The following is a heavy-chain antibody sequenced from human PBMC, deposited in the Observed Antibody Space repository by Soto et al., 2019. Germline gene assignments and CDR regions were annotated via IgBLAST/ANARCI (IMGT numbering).Heavy chain of an antibody. CDR3: ALYYDFWSGYEARCRGYFDY. V-gene: IGHV4-39*01. CDR2: IYYSGST. D-gene: IGHD3-3*01. Sequence: SETLSLTCTVSGGSISSSSYYWGWIRQPPGKGLEWIGSIYYSGSTYYNPSLKSRVTISVDTSKNQFSLKLSSVTAADTAVYYCALYYDFWSGYEARCRGYFDYWGQGTLVTVSS. CDR1: GGSISSSSYY. J-gene: IGHJ4*02.